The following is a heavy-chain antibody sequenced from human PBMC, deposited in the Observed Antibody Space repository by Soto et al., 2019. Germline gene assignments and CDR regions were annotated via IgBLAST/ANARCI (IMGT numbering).Heavy chain of an antibody. J-gene: IGHJ6*02. CDR1: GFTFSSYA. CDR3: ARAGCDGGSCYTLVGLRYGMDV. CDR2: ISYDGNNK. Sequence: ESGGGVVQPGRSLRLSCAASGFTFSSYAMYWVRQAPGKGLEWVAVISYDGNNKYYADSVKGRFTISRDNSKNTLYLQMNSLRTEDMAVYYCARAGCDGGSCYTLVGLRYGMDVWGQGTTVTVSS. D-gene: IGHD2-15*01. V-gene: IGHV3-30-3*01.